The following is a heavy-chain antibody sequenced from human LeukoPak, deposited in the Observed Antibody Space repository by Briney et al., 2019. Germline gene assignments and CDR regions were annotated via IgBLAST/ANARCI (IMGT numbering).Heavy chain of an antibody. CDR3: AKDEGRCLDY. V-gene: IGHV3-43*02. J-gene: IGHJ4*02. CDR2: ISGDGGTT. Sequence: GGSLRLSCAASGFTFDDYAMHWVRQAPGKGLEWVSLISGDGGTTYYADSVKGRFTISRDNSKNSLYLQMNGLRTEDTALYYCAKDEGRCLDYWGQGTLVTVSS. D-gene: IGHD2-15*01. CDR1: GFTFDDYA.